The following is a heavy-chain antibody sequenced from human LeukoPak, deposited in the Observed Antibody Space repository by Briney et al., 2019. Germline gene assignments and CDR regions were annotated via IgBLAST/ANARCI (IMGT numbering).Heavy chain of an antibody. CDR2: ISSSGGST. D-gene: IGHD4-17*01. J-gene: IGHJ4*02. Sequence: GGSLRLSCAASGFTFSSYAMSWVRQAPGKGLEWVSTISSSGGSTSYADSVKGRFTISRDNSKNTLYLQMNSLRAEDTAVYYCAKSEGYDYGFFDYWGQGTLVTVSS. CDR3: AKSEGYDYGFFDY. CDR1: GFTFSSYA. V-gene: IGHV3-23*01.